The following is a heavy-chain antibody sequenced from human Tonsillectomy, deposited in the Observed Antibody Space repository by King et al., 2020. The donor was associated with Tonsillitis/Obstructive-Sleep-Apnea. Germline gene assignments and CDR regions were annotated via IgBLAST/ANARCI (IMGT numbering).Heavy chain of an antibody. V-gene: IGHV3-48*03. J-gene: IGHJ3*02. CDR2: ISSSGSTI. Sequence: VQLVESGGGLVQPGGSLRLSCAASGFTFSSYEMNWVRQAPGKGLEWVSYISSSGSTIYYADSVKGRFTISRDNTKNSLYLQMNSLRAEDAAVYYCARVGCSSTSCYTIDAFDIWGQGTMVTVSS. CDR1: GFTFSSYE. D-gene: IGHD2-2*02. CDR3: ARVGCSSTSCYTIDAFDI.